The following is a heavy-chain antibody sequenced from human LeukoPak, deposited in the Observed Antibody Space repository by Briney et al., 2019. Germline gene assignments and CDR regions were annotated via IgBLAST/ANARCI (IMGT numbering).Heavy chain of an antibody. Sequence: SETLSLTCAVYDGSSGYYWRWIRQPPGKVLEWIGEIHPSGITSFNPSLKSRASISADTSKNQFSLKLTSVTAADTALYYCSRGRDQSKTGDYWGQGTLVTVSS. V-gene: IGHV4-34*01. J-gene: IGHJ4*02. D-gene: IGHD2-2*01. CDR1: DGSSGYY. CDR2: IHPSGIT. CDR3: SRGRDQSKTGDY.